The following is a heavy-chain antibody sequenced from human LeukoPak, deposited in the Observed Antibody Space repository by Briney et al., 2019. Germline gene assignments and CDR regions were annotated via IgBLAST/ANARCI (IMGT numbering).Heavy chain of an antibody. CDR3: ARRTIAAAGTSSAFDI. CDR2: IYPGDSDT. V-gene: IGHV5-51*01. D-gene: IGHD6-13*01. J-gene: IGHJ3*02. CDR1: GYSLTSYW. Sequence: GESLKISCKGSGYSLTSYWIGWVRQMPGKGLEWMGIIYPGDSDTRYSPSFQGQVTISADKSISTAYLQWSSLKASDTAMYYCARRTIAAAGTSSAFDIWGQGTMVTVSS.